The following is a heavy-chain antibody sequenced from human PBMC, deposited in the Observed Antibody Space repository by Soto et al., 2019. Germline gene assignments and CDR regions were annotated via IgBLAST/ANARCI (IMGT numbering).Heavy chain of an antibody. D-gene: IGHD3-22*01. CDR3: ARDSRSGYYLDY. CDR2: IYQSGGT. Sequence: QLQLQESGSGLVKPSQTLSLTCAVSGDSISSGGYSWNWIRQPPGKGLEWIGYIYQSGGTDYNPSLKSRVTIPVDSSNNQFSLKLSSVTAADTAVYYCARDSRSGYYLDYWGQGTLVTVSS. CDR1: GDSISSGGYS. J-gene: IGHJ4*02. V-gene: IGHV4-30-2*01.